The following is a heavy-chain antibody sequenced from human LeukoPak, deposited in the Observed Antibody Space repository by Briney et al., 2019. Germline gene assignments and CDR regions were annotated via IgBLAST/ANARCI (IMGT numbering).Heavy chain of an antibody. CDR1: GFTLSDYG. CDR3: AKDVTHYGDYDSAFDI. D-gene: IGHD4-17*01. V-gene: IGHV3-30*02. CDR2: IRYDGNNK. J-gene: IGHJ3*02. Sequence: GGSLRLSCAASGFTLSDYGMHWVRQAPGKGLDWVAFIRYDGNNKYYADSVKGRFTISRDNSKNTLYLQMNSLRAEDTAVYYCAKDVTHYGDYDSAFDIWGQGTMVTVSS.